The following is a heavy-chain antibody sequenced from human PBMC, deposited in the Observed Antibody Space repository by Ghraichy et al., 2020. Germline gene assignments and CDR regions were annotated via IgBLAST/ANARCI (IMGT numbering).Heavy chain of an antibody. Sequence: SVKVSCKPSGGTFSSYVISWVRQAPGQGLEWMGGIVPMYGTTNYARRFQGRLTITADGSTTTAYMELSSLTSDDTAIYYCARGFSGSYLFDPWGQGTLVTVSS. J-gene: IGHJ5*02. CDR3: ARGFSGSYLFDP. CDR2: IVPMYGTT. V-gene: IGHV1-69*13. D-gene: IGHD3-10*01. CDR1: GGTFSSYV.